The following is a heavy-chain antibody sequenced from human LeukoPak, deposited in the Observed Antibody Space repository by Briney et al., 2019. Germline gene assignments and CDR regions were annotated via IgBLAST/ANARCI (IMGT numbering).Heavy chain of an antibody. D-gene: IGHD1-26*01. CDR1: GFTFSSYA. CDR2: ISTNGGST. V-gene: IGHV3-64*04. Sequence: PGGSLRLSCAASGFTFSSYAMHWVRQAPGKGLEYVSGISTNGGSTYYADSVKGRFTISRDNSKNTLYLQMNSLRAEDTAVYYCAKDVSGSYSNFDYWGQGTLVTVSS. CDR3: AKDVSGSYSNFDY. J-gene: IGHJ4*02.